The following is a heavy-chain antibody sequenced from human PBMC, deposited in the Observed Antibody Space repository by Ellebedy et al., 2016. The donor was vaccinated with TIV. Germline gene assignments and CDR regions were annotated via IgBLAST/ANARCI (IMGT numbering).Heavy chain of an antibody. D-gene: IGHD3-10*01. CDR3: ARLGSVTTHRGWGAFDI. J-gene: IGHJ3*02. CDR1: GGSISSYY. CDR2: IYTSGST. Sequence: SETLSLTCTVSGGSISSYYWSWIRQPAGKGLEWIGRIYTSGSTNYNPSLKSRVTMSVDTSKNQFSLKLSSVTAADTAVYYCARLGSVTTHRGWGAFDIWGQGTMVTVSS. V-gene: IGHV4-4*07.